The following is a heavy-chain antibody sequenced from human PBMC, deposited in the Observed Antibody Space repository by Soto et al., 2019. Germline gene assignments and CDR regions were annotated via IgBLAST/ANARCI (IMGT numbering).Heavy chain of an antibody. J-gene: IGHJ3*02. CDR1: GYTFTSYG. CDR3: ARDSGYSSGWYSDAFDI. CDR2: ISAYNGNT. V-gene: IGHV1-18*01. D-gene: IGHD6-19*01. Sequence: ASVKVSCKASGYTFTSYGISWVRQAPGQGLEWMGWISAYNGNTNYAQKLQGRVTMTTDTSTSTAYMELRSLRSDDTAVYYCARDSGYSSGWYSDAFDICGQGTMVTVPS.